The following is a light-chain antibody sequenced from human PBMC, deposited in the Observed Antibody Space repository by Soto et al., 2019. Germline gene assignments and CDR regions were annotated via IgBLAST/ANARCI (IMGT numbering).Light chain of an antibody. CDR3: QQYNNWPPLT. CDR2: DAS. CDR1: QSGSSS. Sequence: EIVRTQSPATLSVSPGDRDTLSCRASQSGSSSLAWYQQIPGQAPRLLIYDASTRATGIPARFGGSGSGTEFTLTISSLQSEDFADYYCQQYNNWPPLTFGGGTKVELK. J-gene: IGKJ4*01. V-gene: IGKV3-15*01.